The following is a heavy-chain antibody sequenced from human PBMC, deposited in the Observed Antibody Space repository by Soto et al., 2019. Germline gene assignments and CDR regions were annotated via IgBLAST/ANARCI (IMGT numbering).Heavy chain of an antibody. CDR3: ARAIARDYWDY. CDR2: VSAYSGNT. CDR1: GYTFTNYG. D-gene: IGHD2-21*01. J-gene: IGHJ4*02. Sequence: QVQLVQSGAEVKKPGASVKVSCKASGYTFTNYGISWVRQAPGQGLEWMGWVSAYSGNTKFAQKLQGRVTMTIDTCTSTAYMELRSPRSDDTAVYYCARAIARDYWDYWGQGSLVTVSS. V-gene: IGHV1-18*01.